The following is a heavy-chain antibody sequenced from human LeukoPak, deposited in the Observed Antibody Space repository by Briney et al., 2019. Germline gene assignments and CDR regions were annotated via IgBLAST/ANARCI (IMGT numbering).Heavy chain of an antibody. CDR3: ARDGNWYYYDSSGNSHRRGAFDV. D-gene: IGHD3-22*01. CDR2: IFHSGDT. CDR1: GGSTSSDGYY. Sequence: PSETLSLTCSVSGGSTSSDGYYWSWIRQHPGKGLEWIGYIFHSGDTYYNPSLRSRVTISVDTSKNQFSLKLISVTAADTAVYYCARDGNWYYYDSSGNSHRRGAFDVWGQGTMVTVSS. J-gene: IGHJ3*01. V-gene: IGHV4-31*03.